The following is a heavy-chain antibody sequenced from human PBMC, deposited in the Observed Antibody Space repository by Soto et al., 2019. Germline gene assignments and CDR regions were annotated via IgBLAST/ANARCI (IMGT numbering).Heavy chain of an antibody. CDR3: AREDPAWGYFDY. CDR1: GFTFSSYG. Sequence: PWGSLRLSCAASGFTFSSYGMHWVRQAPGKGLEWVAGIWYDGSNQYYADSVKCRFTISRDNSKNTLYLQMNSLRAEDTAVYYCAREDPAWGYFDYWGQGTLVTVSS. CDR2: IWYDGSNQ. J-gene: IGHJ4*02. D-gene: IGHD2-2*01. V-gene: IGHV3-33*01.